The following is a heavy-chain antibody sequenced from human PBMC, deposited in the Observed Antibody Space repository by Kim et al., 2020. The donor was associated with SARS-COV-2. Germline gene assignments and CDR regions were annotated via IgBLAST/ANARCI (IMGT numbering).Heavy chain of an antibody. CDR3: ARTSGSYYGAAFDI. J-gene: IGHJ3*02. Sequence: PSLKSRVTISVDTSKNQFSLKLSSVTAADTAVYYCARTSGSYYGAAFDIWGQGTMVTVSS. D-gene: IGHD1-26*01. V-gene: IGHV4-4*09.